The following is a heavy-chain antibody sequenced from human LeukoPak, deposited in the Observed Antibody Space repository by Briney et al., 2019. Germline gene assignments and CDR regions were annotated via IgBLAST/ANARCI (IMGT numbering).Heavy chain of an antibody. V-gene: IGHV3-64D*06. CDR1: GFIFSPYA. J-gene: IGHJ4*02. Sequence: PGGSPRLSCSASGFIFSPYAMHWARQAPGKGLEYVSSISSEGKTTYYADSVKGRFTISRGNSKNTLYLQMSSLRPEDTAVYYCVKDRWVDHWGQGTLVTVSS. CDR2: ISSEGKTT. CDR3: VKDRWVDH. D-gene: IGHD6-13*01.